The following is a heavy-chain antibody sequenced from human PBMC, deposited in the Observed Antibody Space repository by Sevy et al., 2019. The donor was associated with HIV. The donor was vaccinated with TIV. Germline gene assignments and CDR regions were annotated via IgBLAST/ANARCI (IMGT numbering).Heavy chain of an antibody. J-gene: IGHJ5*02. D-gene: IGHD3-10*01. CDR1: GYTFTGYY. Sequence: ASVKVYCKASGYTFTGYYMHWVRQAPGQGLEWMGWINPNSGGTNYAQKFQGRVTMTRDTSISTAYMELSRLRSDDTAVYYCAREKVTMVRGVIRSQNWFDPWGQGTLVTVSS. V-gene: IGHV1-2*02. CDR3: AREKVTMVRGVIRSQNWFDP. CDR2: INPNSGGT.